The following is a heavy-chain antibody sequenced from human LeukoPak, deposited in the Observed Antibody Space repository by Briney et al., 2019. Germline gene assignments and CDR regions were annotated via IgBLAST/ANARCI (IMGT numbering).Heavy chain of an antibody. Sequence: PSETLSLTCTVSGGSISSGDYYWSWIRQPPGKGLEWVGYIYYSGTTYYNPSLKGRGTISVDTSKNQFSLKLSSVTAADTAVYYCARVRYLRLGESLYNWFDPWGQGTLVTVSS. CDR2: IYYSGTT. CDR1: GGSISSGDYY. J-gene: IGHJ5*02. D-gene: IGHD3-16*01. CDR3: ARVRYLRLGESLYNWFDP. V-gene: IGHV4-30-4*01.